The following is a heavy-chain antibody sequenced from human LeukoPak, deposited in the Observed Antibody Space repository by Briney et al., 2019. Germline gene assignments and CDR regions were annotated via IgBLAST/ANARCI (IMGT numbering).Heavy chain of an antibody. Sequence: SVKVSCTASGYAFTSYYMHWVRQAPGPGIAWMGIINPSGGSTSYEKKFQGRVTMTRDTSTSTVSMELSSLRAEDTAVYYCARNKLSSPFDHWGQGTLVTVSS. V-gene: IGHV1-46*01. CDR1: GYAFTSYY. J-gene: IGHJ4*02. CDR2: INPSGGST. CDR3: ARNKLSSPFDH.